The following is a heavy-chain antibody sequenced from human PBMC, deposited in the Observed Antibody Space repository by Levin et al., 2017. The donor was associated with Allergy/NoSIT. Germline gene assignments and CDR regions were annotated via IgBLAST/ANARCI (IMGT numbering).Heavy chain of an antibody. Sequence: GESLKISCEASGFIFSNYAMSWVRQAPGQGLEWVSSISYIGDRIHYANSVDGRFTVSRDNSKNTMFLQMDSLTAEDTAIYYCTKNPLNGAAYIYFDSWGQGTLVSVSS. CDR2: ISYIGDRI. J-gene: IGHJ4*02. CDR1: GFIFSNYA. CDR3: TKNPLNGAAYIYFDS. V-gene: IGHV3-23*01. D-gene: IGHD5-24*01.